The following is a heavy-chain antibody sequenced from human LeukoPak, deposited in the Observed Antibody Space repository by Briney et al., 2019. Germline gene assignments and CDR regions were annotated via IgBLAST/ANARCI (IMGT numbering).Heavy chain of an antibody. CDR3: AKDPISVAGLPFDY. D-gene: IGHD6-19*01. CDR2: INNSGGTT. Sequence: GGSLRLSCAASGFTFSSHAMSWVRQAPGKGLEWVSSINNSGGTTYYADSVKGRFSISRDNSKNTLYLQMNSLRAEDTAVYYCAKDPISVAGLPFDYWGQGTLVTVSS. CDR1: GFTFSSHA. V-gene: IGHV3-23*01. J-gene: IGHJ4*02.